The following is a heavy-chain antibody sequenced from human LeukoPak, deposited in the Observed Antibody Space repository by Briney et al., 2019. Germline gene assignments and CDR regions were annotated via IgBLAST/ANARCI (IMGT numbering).Heavy chain of an antibody. D-gene: IGHD2-15*01. J-gene: IGHJ3*02. CDR2: ISSSSSTI. Sequence: GGSLRLSCAASGFTFSSYSMNWVRQAPGKGLEWVSYISSSSSTIYYADSVKGRFTISRDNAKNSLYLQMNSLRAEDTAVYYCARGRWPGYCSGGSCYKDAFDIWGQGTMVTVSS. CDR1: GFTFSSYS. CDR3: ARGRWPGYCSGGSCYKDAFDI. V-gene: IGHV3-48*04.